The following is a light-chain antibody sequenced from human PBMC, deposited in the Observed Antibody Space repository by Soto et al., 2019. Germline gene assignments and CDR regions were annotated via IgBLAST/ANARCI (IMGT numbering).Light chain of an antibody. CDR2: AAS. CDR1: QGISSY. J-gene: IGKJ4*01. CDR3: QQYYSYPH. V-gene: IGKV1-8*01. Sequence: AIRMTQSPSSLSASTGDRVTITCRASQGISSYLAWYQQKPGKAPKLLLYAASTLQSGVPSRFSGSGSGTDFTLTISCLQSEDFATYYCQQYYSYPHFGGGTKVEIK.